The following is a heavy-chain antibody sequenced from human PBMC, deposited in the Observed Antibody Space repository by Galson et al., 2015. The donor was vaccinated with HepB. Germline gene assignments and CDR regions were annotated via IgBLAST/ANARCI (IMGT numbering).Heavy chain of an antibody. V-gene: IGHV3-23*01. D-gene: IGHD3-16*01. CDR2: ITAYGDTT. J-gene: IGHJ4*02. Sequence: SLRLSCAASEFIFSNFAMNWVRQAPGKGLEWVSVITAYGDTTYYADSVKGRFTISRDNSKNTLYLQMNSLRAEDTAIYYCAKEGTWGTNVDYWGQGTLVTVSS. CDR1: EFIFSNFA. CDR3: AKEGTWGTNVDY.